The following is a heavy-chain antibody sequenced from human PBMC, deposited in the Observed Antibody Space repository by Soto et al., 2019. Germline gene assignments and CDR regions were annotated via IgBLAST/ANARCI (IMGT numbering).Heavy chain of an antibody. D-gene: IGHD6-19*01. CDR1: GGSISSSSYY. CDR2: IYYSGST. V-gene: IGHV4-39*01. Sequence: SETLSLTCTVSGGSISSSSYYWGWIRQPPGKGLEWIGSIYYSGSTYYNPSLKSRVTISVDTSKNQFSLKLSSVTAADTAVYYCARRPRNIAVAGTRDDAFDIWGQGTMVTVSS. J-gene: IGHJ3*02. CDR3: ARRPRNIAVAGTRDDAFDI.